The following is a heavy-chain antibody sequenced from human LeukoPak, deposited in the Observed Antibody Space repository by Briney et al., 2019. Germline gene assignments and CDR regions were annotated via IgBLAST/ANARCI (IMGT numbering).Heavy chain of an antibody. V-gene: IGHV1-18*01. CDR1: GYTFTSYG. CDR2: ISAYNGNT. J-gene: IGHJ4*02. D-gene: IGHD6-13*01. Sequence: ASVKVSCKASGYTFTSYGISWVRQAPGQGLEWMGWISAYNGNTNYAQELQGRVTMTTDTSTSTAYMELRSLRSDDTVVYYCARASYSSSWYYFDYWGQGTLVTVSS. CDR3: ARASYSSSWYYFDY.